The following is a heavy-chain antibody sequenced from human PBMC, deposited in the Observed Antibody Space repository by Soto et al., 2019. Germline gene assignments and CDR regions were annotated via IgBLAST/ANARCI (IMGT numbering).Heavy chain of an antibody. J-gene: IGHJ6*02. Sequence: QVQLQESGPGLVKPSETLSLTCTVSGGSISSYYWSWIRQPPGKGLEWIGYIYYSGSTNYNPSLMGRVTISVDTSKNQFSLKLSSVTAADTAVYYCARHFIAVAGSTSSGMDVWGQGTTVTVSS. V-gene: IGHV4-59*08. CDR2: IYYSGST. CDR3: ARHFIAVAGSTSSGMDV. D-gene: IGHD6-19*01. CDR1: GGSISSYY.